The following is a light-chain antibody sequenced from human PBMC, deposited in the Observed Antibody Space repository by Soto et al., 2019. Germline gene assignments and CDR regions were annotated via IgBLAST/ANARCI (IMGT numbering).Light chain of an antibody. J-gene: IGKJ1*01. CDR3: QQRSNWPWT. CDR2: DAP. Sequence: EIVLTQSPATLSLPPGERATLSCRASQSVSSYLAWYQQKPGQAPRLLIYDAPNRATGIPARFSGSGSGIDFPLTISSLEPEDFAVYYCQQRSNWPWTFGEGTKVEIK. CDR1: QSVSSY. V-gene: IGKV3-11*01.